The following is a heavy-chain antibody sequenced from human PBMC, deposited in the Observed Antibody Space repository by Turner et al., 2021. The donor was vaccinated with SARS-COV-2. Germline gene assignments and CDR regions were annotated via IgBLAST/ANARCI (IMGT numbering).Heavy chain of an antibody. CDR3: ARHSSMTTVTFNY. J-gene: IGHJ4*02. CDR1: VGSISSTTYY. Sequence: QLQLQESGPGLVKPSATLSLPCTVSVGSISSTTYYWGWIRQPPGKGLEWIGTIYYSGSTYYNPSLKSRVTISVDTSKNQFSLRLNSVTAADTAVYYCARHSSMTTVTFNYWGQGTLVTVSS. D-gene: IGHD4-17*01. V-gene: IGHV4-39*01. CDR2: IYYSGST.